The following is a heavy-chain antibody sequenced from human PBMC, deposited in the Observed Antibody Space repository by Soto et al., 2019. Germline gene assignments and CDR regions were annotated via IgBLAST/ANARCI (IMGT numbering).Heavy chain of an antibody. CDR2: IYYSGST. V-gene: IGHV4-59*01. J-gene: IGHJ5*02. CDR3: ARQVLDILTGSPGGWFDP. Sequence: SETLSLTCTVSGGSISSYYWSWIRQPPGKGLEWIGYIYYSGSTNYNPSLKSRVTISVDTSKNQFSLKLSSVTAADTAVYYCARQVLDILTGSPGGWFDPWGQGTLVTVSS. D-gene: IGHD3-9*01. CDR1: GGSISSYY.